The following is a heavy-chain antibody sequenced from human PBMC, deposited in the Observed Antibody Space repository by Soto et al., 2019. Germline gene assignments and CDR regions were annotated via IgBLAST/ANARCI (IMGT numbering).Heavy chain of an antibody. V-gene: IGHV4-31*03. CDR1: GGSISSGDYY. J-gene: IGHJ5*02. CDR3: ARLLFSGGSWFDP. D-gene: IGHD3-16*01. CDR2: IYNSGST. Sequence: SETLSLTCTVPGGSISSGDYYWSWIRQHPGKGLEWIGHIYNSGSTCYNPSLKSRVTISVDTSKNQFSLKLNSVTAADTAVYYCARLLFSGGSWFDPWGQGTLVTVSS.